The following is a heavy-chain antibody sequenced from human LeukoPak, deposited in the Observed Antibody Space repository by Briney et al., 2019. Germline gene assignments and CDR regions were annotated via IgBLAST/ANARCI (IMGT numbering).Heavy chain of an antibody. Sequence: GSLRLSCAASGFTFSSYGIHWVRQPPGKGLEWIGEIYHSGSTNYNPSLKSRVTISVDKSKNQFSLKLSSVTAADTAVYYCARAALVSQWLVPRRYYFDYWGQGTLVTVSS. CDR1: GFTFSSYGI. CDR2: IYHSGST. V-gene: IGHV4-4*02. J-gene: IGHJ4*02. CDR3: ARAALVSQWLVPRRYYFDY. D-gene: IGHD6-19*01.